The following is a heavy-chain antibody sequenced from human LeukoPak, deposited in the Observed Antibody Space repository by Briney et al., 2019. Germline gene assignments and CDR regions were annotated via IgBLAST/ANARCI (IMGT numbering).Heavy chain of an antibody. V-gene: IGHV4-59*12. CDR2: IYYSGST. D-gene: IGHD1-26*01. Sequence: SSETLSLTCTVSGGSISSYYWSWIRQPPGKGLEWIGYIYYSGSTNYNPSLKSRVTISVDTSKNQFSLKLSSVTAADTAVYYCTTDDYSGSHAVDYWGQGTLVTVSS. J-gene: IGHJ4*02. CDR1: GGSISSYY. CDR3: TTDDYSGSHAVDY.